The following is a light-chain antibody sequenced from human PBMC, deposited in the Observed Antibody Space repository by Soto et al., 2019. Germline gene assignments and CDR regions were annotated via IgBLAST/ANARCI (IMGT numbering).Light chain of an antibody. CDR1: QTVASN. Sequence: EIVMTQSPATLSVSPGERATLSCRASQTVASNLAWYQQKPGQAPRLLIHGASSRATGVPARFSGSGSGTEFTLTISSLQSEEFAVYYCKQYHNWPPQYTFGQGTKLQIK. J-gene: IGKJ2*01. CDR3: KQYHNWPPQYT. CDR2: GAS. V-gene: IGKV3-15*01.